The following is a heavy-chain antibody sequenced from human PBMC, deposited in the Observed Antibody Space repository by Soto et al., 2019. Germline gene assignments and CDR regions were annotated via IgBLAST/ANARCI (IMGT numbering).Heavy chain of an antibody. CDR2: IYQSGSP. Sequence: QVQLQESGPGLVKPSGTLSLTCAVSSGSISSSNWWSWVRQPPGKGLEWIGEIYQSGSPNYNPSLRRQGTISVDKSKNQFSQKLSSVSAADTSVYYCARGSFDPAAYYYYYMHVWGKGTTVTVSS. CDR3: ARGSFDPAAYYYYYMHV. CDR1: SGSISSSNW. V-gene: IGHV4-4*02. D-gene: IGHD2-2*01. J-gene: IGHJ6*03.